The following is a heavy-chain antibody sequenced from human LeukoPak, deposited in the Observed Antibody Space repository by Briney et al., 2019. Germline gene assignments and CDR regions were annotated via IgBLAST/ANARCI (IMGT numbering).Heavy chain of an antibody. D-gene: IGHD3-22*01. J-gene: IGHJ4*02. V-gene: IGHV3-21*01. Sequence: GMSLRLSCAASGFTFSRYTMNWVRQAPGKGLEWVASISRNYSYIYYADSVKGRSTISRDNAKNSLYLQMNSLRAEDTAVYYCARDGYYDSSNDFDYWGQGTLVTVSS. CDR3: ARDGYYDSSNDFDY. CDR1: GFTFSRYT. CDR2: ISRNYSYI.